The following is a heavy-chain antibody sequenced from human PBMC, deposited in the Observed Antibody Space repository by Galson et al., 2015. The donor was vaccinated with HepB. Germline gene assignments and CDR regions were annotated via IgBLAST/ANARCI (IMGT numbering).Heavy chain of an antibody. Sequence: SVKVSCKASGYIFSKYGMNWVRQAPGQGLEWMGWINTNTGNPTYAQGFTGRFVFSLDTSVSTAYLQISSLKAEDTAVYYCARDYGDNSPPHFEYWGQGSLVTVSS. CDR1: GYIFSKYG. CDR2: INTNTGNP. J-gene: IGHJ4*02. V-gene: IGHV7-4-1*02. D-gene: IGHD4-23*01. CDR3: ARDYGDNSPPHFEY.